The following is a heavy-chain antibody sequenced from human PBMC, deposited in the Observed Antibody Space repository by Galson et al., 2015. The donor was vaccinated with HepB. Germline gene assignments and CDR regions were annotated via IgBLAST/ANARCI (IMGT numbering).Heavy chain of an antibody. D-gene: IGHD3-22*01. Sequence: QSGAEVKKSGESLKISCKGSGYMFPSYWIVWVRQMPGEGLEWMGIIYPGDSDTRYSPSFRGQVTISADKSVSTAYLQWNSLKASDTAMYYCARLCDSSGYYARGAVDIWGQGTMVTVSS. CDR3: ARLCDSSGYYARGAVDI. J-gene: IGHJ3*02. CDR1: GYMFPSYW. CDR2: IYPGDSDT. V-gene: IGHV5-51*01.